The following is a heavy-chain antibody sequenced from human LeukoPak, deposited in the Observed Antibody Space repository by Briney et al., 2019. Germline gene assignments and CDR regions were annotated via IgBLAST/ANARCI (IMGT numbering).Heavy chain of an antibody. J-gene: IGHJ4*02. CDR3: ARDLQVGATY. D-gene: IGHD1-26*01. CDR2: IYSGGST. V-gene: IGHV3-66*02. Sequence: GGSLRLSCAASGFTVSSNYMSWVRQAPGKGLEWVSVIYSGGSTYYADYVKGRFTITRDNSKNTLYLQMNSLRAEDTAVYYCARDLQVGATYWGQGTLVTVSS. CDR1: GFTVSSNY.